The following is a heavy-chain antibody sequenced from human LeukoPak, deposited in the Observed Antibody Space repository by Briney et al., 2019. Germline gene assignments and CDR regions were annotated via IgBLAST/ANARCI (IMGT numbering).Heavy chain of an antibody. CDR3: SVVTAIQSFDY. CDR1: GYTFTSYA. D-gene: IGHD2-21*02. Sequence: ASVKVSCKASGYTFTSYAMHWVRQAPGQRLEWMGWINAGNGNTKYSQKFQGRVTITRDTSASTAYMELSSLRSEDTAAYYCSVVTAIQSFDYWGQGTLVTVSS. CDR2: INAGNGNT. J-gene: IGHJ4*02. V-gene: IGHV1-3*01.